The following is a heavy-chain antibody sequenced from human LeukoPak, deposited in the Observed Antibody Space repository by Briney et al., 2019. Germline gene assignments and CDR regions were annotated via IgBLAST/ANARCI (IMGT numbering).Heavy chain of an antibody. V-gene: IGHV4-34*01. CDR2: INHSGST. Sequence: PSETLSLTCAVYGGSFSGYYWSWIRQPPGKGLEWIGEINHSGSTNYNPSLKSRVTISVDTSKNQFSLKLSSVTAEDTAVYYCARDLYHYGMDVWGQGTTVTVSS. J-gene: IGHJ6*02. CDR1: GGSFSGYY. CDR3: ARDLYHYGMDV.